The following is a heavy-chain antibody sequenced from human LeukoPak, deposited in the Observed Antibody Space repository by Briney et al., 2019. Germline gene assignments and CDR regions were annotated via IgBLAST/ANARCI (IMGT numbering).Heavy chain of an antibody. V-gene: IGHV1-69*04. CDR2: IIPILGIA. J-gene: IGHJ6*02. CDR1: GGTFSSYA. CDR3: AREVEVDYYGSGSPPYGMDV. Sequence: SVKVSCKASGGTFSSYAISWVRQAPGQGLEWMGRIIPILGIANSAQKFQDRVTIIADKSTSTAYMELSSLRSEDTAVYYCAREVEVDYYGSGSPPYGMDVWGQGTTVTVSS. D-gene: IGHD3-10*01.